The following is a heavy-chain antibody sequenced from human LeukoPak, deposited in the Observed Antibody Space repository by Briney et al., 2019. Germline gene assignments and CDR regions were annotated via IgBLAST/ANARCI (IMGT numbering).Heavy chain of an antibody. D-gene: IGHD4-17*01. CDR3: LPRTTVTSVDH. CDR1: GFSLTTDAVS. V-gene: IGHV2-5*04. J-gene: IGHJ4*02. Sequence: SGPTLVNPTQTLTLTRTFSGFSLTTDAVSVGWVRQPPGKALEWLSFIYGNGDERYSPSLNSRLTITKDTSKNQVVLTMTDMDSVDTGTNYCLPRTTVTSVDHWGQGTLVTVSS. CDR2: IYGNGDE.